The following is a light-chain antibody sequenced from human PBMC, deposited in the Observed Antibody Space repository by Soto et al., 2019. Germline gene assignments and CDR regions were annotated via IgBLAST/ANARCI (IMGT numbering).Light chain of an antibody. V-gene: IGKV2-28*01. CDR2: LGS. Sequence: DIVMTQSPLSLPVTPGEPASISCRSSQSLLHSNGYNYLDLYLQKTGQSPQLLIYLGSNRASGVPDRFSGNGSSTDFTLKITSVEAEDVVVYYCMHALPSHITFGGAIKVEIK. CDR3: MHALPSHIT. J-gene: IGKJ4*02. CDR1: QSLLHSNGYNY.